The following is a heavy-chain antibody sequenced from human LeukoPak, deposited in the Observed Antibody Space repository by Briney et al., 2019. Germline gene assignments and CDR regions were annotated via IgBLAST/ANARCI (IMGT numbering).Heavy chain of an antibody. CDR1: GFTFSSYA. CDR2: ISYEGSNK. J-gene: IGHJ4*02. V-gene: IGHV3-30-3*01. CDR3: ARGPSGSYPPYYFDY. D-gene: IGHD1-26*01. Sequence: GGSLRLSCAASGFTFSSYAMHWVRQAPGKGLEWVAVISYEGSNKYYADSVKGRFTISRDNSKNTLYLQMNSLRAEDTAVYYCARGPSGSYPPYYFDYWGQGTLVTVSS.